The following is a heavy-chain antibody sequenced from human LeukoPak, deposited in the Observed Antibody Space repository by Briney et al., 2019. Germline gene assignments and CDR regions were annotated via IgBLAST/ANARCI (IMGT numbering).Heavy chain of an antibody. CDR3: ARGRPRGFGELVFRLRFDP. J-gene: IGHJ5*02. CDR2: INHSGST. Sequence: PSETLSLTCAVYGGSFSGYYWSWIRQPPGKGLEWIGEINHSGSTNYNPSPKSRVTISVDTSKNQFSLKLSSVTAADTAVYYCARGRPRGFGELVFRLRFDPWGQGTLVTVSS. CDR1: GGSFSGYY. V-gene: IGHV4-34*01. D-gene: IGHD3-10*01.